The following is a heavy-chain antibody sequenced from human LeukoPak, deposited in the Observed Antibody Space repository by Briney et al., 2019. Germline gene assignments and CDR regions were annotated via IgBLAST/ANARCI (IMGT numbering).Heavy chain of an antibody. Sequence: SAKVSCKASGGTFSSYAISWVRQAPGQGLEWMGGIIPIFGTANYAQKFQGRVTITADKSTSTAYMELSSLRSEGTAVYYCAREALYCSGGSCYSVRMDVWGKGTTVTVSS. CDR2: IIPIFGTA. V-gene: IGHV1-69*06. CDR3: AREALYCSGGSCYSVRMDV. CDR1: GGTFSSYA. J-gene: IGHJ6*04. D-gene: IGHD2-15*01.